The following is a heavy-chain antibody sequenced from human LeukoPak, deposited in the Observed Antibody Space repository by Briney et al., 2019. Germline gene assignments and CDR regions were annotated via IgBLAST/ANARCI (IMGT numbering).Heavy chain of an antibody. CDR3: ASAWHLGIVVVMLDS. J-gene: IGHJ4*02. Sequence: GGSLGLSCAASGFSFSSYGMHWVRQAPGKGLEWVALISQDGSNKYHADPVKGRFTISRDNSKNTLYLQMNSLRVEDTAVYYCASAWHLGIVVVMLDSWGQGTLVTVSS. CDR1: GFSFSSYG. CDR2: ISQDGSNK. D-gene: IGHD3-22*01. V-gene: IGHV3-30*03.